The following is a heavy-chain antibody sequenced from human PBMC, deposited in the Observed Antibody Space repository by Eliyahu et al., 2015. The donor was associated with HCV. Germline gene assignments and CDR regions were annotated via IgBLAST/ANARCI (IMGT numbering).Heavy chain of an antibody. CDR3: ARDSGAYYSSSRY. CDR1: GFTSSNYA. CDR2: ISYDGSNK. Sequence: QVQLVESGGGVVQPGRSLSLXCPAXGFTSSNYAXHWVRPXPGKGLXWVAVISYDGSNKYYADSVKGRFTISRDNSKNTLYLQMNSLRAEDTAVYYCARDSGAYYSSSRYWGQGTLVTVSS. V-gene: IGHV3-30*04. D-gene: IGHD6-6*01. J-gene: IGHJ4*02.